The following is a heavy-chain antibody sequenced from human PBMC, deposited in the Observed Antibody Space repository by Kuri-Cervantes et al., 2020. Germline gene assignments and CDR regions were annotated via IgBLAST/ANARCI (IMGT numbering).Heavy chain of an antibody. CDR1: GGSISSYY. V-gene: IGHV4-59*12. CDR3: AAIAAAGIYYYYYYMDV. J-gene: IGHJ6*03. Sequence: SETLSLTCTVSGGSISSYYWSWIRQPPGKGLEWIGCVYYSGSTNYNPSLKSRVTISVDTSKNQFSLKLSSVTAADTAVYYCAAIAAAGIYYYYYYMDVWGKGTTVTVSS. D-gene: IGHD6-13*01. CDR2: VYYSGST.